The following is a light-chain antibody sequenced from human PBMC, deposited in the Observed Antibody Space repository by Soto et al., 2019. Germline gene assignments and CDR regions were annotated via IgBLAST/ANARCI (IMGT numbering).Light chain of an antibody. CDR2: GNS. CDR3: QSYASSLSGYV. J-gene: IGLJ1*01. CDR1: SSNIGAGYD. Sequence: QSVLTQPPSVSGAPGQRVTISCTGSSSNIGAGYDVHWYQQLPGTAPKLLIYGNSNRPSGVPDRFSGSKSGTSASLAITGLQAEDEADYYCQSYASSLSGYVFGPGTKVTVL. V-gene: IGLV1-40*01.